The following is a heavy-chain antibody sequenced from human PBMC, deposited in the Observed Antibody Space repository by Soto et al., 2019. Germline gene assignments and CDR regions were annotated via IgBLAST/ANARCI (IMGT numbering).Heavy chain of an antibody. V-gene: IGHV2-5*01. Sequence: GSGATLVNPTQTRTLTCTVSGFSLSTSGGGVGWIRQPPGKALEWLALIYWNDDKRYSPSLKSRLTITKDTSKNQAVLTMTNMDPVDTATYYCAHSRGVLRYFDCLYPQYVWGQGTSDTVSS. CDR1: GFSLSTSGGG. D-gene: IGHD3-9*01. CDR3: AHSRGVLRYFDCLYPQYV. CDR2: IYWNDDK. J-gene: IGHJ6*02.